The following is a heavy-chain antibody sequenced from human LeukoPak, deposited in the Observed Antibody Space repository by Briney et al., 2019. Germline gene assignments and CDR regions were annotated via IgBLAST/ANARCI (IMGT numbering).Heavy chain of an antibody. CDR2: INPSGGST. CDR3: ARDLDSSGYYPSFDY. J-gene: IGHJ4*02. V-gene: IGHV1-46*03. Sequence: ASVKVSCKASGYTFTSYYMHWVRQAPGQGREWMGIINPSGGSTSYAQKFQGRVTMTRDTSTSTVYMELSSLRSEDTAVYYCARDLDSSGYYPSFDYWGQGTLVTVSS. D-gene: IGHD3-22*01. CDR1: GYTFTSYY.